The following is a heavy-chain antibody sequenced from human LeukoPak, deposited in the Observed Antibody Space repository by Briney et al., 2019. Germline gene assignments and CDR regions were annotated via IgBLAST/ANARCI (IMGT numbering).Heavy chain of an antibody. CDR2: IIPIFGTA. CDR1: GGTFSSYA. Sequence: GASVKVSCXASGGTFSSYAISWVRQAHGQGLEWMGRIIPIFGTANYAQKFQGRVTITTDESTSTAYMELSSLRSEDTAVYYCARDRGNYDFWSGYLYWGQGTLVTVSS. V-gene: IGHV1-69*05. D-gene: IGHD3-3*01. J-gene: IGHJ4*02. CDR3: ARDRGNYDFWSGYLY.